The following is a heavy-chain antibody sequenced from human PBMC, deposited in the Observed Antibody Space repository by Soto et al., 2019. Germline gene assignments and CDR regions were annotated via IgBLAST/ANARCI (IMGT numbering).Heavy chain of an antibody. CDR3: ARGIATGQLDP. Sequence: SLKVSCQSYGGNFRSYAISCVRQAPVQGLEWMGGIIPIFGTANYAQKFQGRVTITADKSTSTAYMELSSLRSEDTAVYYCARGIATGQLDPWGQGNLVTVSS. V-gene: IGHV1-69*06. D-gene: IGHD2-15*01. CDR1: GGNFRSYA. J-gene: IGHJ5*02. CDR2: IIPIFGTA.